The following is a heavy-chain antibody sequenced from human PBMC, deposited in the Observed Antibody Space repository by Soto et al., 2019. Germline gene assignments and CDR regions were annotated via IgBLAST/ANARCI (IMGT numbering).Heavy chain of an antibody. V-gene: IGHV3-72*01. D-gene: IGHD1-26*01. CDR1: GFTFSDYF. Sequence: PGGSLRLSCATSGFTFSDYFMDWVRQAPGNGLEWVGRSCIKSYSCTTIYAASVIGRFTVSRDDSRNFLYLQMDSLKTEDTAVYYCAKDPGTWELLYWGQGTLVTVSS. CDR2: SCIKSYSCTT. J-gene: IGHJ4*02. CDR3: AKDPGTWELLY.